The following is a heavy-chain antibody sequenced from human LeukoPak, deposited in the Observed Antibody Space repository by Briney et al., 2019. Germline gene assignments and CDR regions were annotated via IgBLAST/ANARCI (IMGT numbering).Heavy chain of an antibody. D-gene: IGHD6-19*01. CDR1: GFTFSSYS. V-gene: IGHV3-48*02. CDR3: ARDQRISGWYYFDY. Sequence: PGGSLRLSGAASGFTFSSYSMNWVRQAPGKGLEWVSYISSSSTTIYYADSVKGRFTISRDNAKNSLYLQMNSLRDEDTAVYYCARDQRISGWYYFDYWGQGTLVTVSS. CDR2: ISSSSTTI. J-gene: IGHJ4*02.